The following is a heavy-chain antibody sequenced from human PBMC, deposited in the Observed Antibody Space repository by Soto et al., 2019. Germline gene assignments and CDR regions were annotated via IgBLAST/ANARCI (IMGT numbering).Heavy chain of an antibody. Sequence: LRLSCAASGFTVNYNYMYWVRQAPGRGLEWVSVIYTDGSTYYADSVKGRFTISRHNSKNTLYLQMNSLRTEDSAVYYCAKSRECSSTSCLLGGLGYGGQGTLVTVSS. CDR1: GFTVNYNY. CDR2: IYTDGST. V-gene: IGHV3-53*04. CDR3: AKSRECSSTSCLLGGLGY. J-gene: IGHJ4*02. D-gene: IGHD2-2*01.